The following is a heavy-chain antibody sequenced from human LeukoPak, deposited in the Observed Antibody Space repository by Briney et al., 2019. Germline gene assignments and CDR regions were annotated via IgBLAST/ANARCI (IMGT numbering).Heavy chain of an antibody. Sequence: ASVKVSCKASGYTFTSYDINWVRQATGQGLEWMGWMNPNSGNTGYAQKFQGRVTMTRNTSISTAYMELSSLRSEDTAVYYCARGRGTAMSSRNFRGSYYYYYGMDVWGQGTTVTVSS. J-gene: IGHJ6*02. CDR3: ARGRGTAMSSRNFRGSYYYYYGMDV. CDR2: MNPNSGNT. CDR1: GYTFTSYD. D-gene: IGHD5-18*01. V-gene: IGHV1-8*01.